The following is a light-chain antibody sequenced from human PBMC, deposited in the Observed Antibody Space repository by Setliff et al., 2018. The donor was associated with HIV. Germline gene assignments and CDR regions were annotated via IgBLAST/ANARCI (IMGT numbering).Light chain of an antibody. V-gene: IGLV2-23*02. CDR1: SDDVGKYNL. CDR3: CSYAGDVNYVL. CDR2: EVV. J-gene: IGLJ2*01. Sequence: HSALAQPASVSGSPGQSITISCTGSSDDVGKYNLVSWYQQHPGKAPKLIIFEVVQRPSGVSNRFSGSKSGDTASLTISGLQAEDEADYFCCSYAGDVNYVLFGGGTKVTVL.